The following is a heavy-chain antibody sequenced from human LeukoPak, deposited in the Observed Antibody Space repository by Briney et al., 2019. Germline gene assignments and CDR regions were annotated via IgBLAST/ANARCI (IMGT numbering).Heavy chain of an antibody. CDR2: IRYDGSNK. V-gene: IGHV3-30*02. J-gene: IGHJ4*02. CDR1: GFSFSSYG. CDR3: AKDPTVAGTHNHFDF. Sequence: PGGSLRLSCAASGFSFSSYGMHWVRQAPGKGLEWVAFIRYDGSNKYYADSVKGRFTISRDNSKNTLYLQMNSLRAEDTAVYYCAKDPTVAGTHNHFDFWGQGTLVTASS. D-gene: IGHD6-19*01.